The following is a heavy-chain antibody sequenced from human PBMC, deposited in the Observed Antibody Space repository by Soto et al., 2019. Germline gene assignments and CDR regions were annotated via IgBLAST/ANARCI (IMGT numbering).Heavy chain of an antibody. CDR1: GFTFSSYG. V-gene: IGHV3-33*01. Sequence: GGSLRLSCAASGFTFSSYGMHWVRQAPGKGLEWVAVIWYDGSNKYYADSVKGRFTISRDNSKNTMYPQMNRLRAQATAVHYCSRDHHGDSRGFDPSGKGTLGTVSS. CDR2: IWYDGSNK. D-gene: IGHD4-17*01. CDR3: SRDHHGDSRGFDP. J-gene: IGHJ5*02.